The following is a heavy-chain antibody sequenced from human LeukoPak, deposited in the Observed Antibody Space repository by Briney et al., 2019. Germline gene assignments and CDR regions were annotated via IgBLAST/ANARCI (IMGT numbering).Heavy chain of an antibody. Sequence: ASVTVSCKASGGTFSSYAISWVRQAPGQGLEWMGGIIPIFGTANYAQKFQGRVTITADESTSTAYMELSSLRSEDTAVYYCARFHYYDSSGQGAFDIWGQGTMVTVSS. CDR1: GGTFSSYA. J-gene: IGHJ3*02. CDR2: IIPIFGTA. D-gene: IGHD3-22*01. CDR3: ARFHYYDSSGQGAFDI. V-gene: IGHV1-69*13.